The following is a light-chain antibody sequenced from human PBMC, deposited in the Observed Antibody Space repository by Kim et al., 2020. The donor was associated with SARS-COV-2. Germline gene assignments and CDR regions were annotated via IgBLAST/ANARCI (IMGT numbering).Light chain of an antibody. CDR3: SSYSSSSPHV. V-gene: IGLV2-14*03. CDR2: DVT. J-gene: IGLJ1*01. CDR1: SSDVGAYNY. Sequence: QSALTQPASVSGSPGQSVTISCAGTSSDVGAYNYVSWYQQHPGKAPKLMIYDVTNRPSGVSNRFSGSKSGNTASLSISGLQAEDEADYYCSSYSSSSPHVFGTGTKLTVL.